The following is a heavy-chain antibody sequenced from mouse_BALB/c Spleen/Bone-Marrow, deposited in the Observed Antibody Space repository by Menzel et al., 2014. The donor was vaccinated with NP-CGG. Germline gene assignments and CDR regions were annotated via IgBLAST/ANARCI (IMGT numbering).Heavy chain of an antibody. V-gene: IGHV2-9*02. J-gene: IGHJ4*01. Sequence: QAQLQQAGPGLVGPSQSLSITCTITGLSLASFGVHWVRQPPGKRLEWLEVMWGGGSTNYNSALLPTLRISKDNFESQVFLKMNSLQTHGPAMCYCARGFYYCSMDYWGQVTSVTVSS. CDR1: GLSLASFG. CDR2: MWGGGST. CDR3: ARGFYYCSMDY.